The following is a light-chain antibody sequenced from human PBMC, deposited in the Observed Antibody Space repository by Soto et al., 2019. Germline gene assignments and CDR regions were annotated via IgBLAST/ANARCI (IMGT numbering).Light chain of an antibody. V-gene: IGKV3-11*01. CDR1: QSVSNY. Sequence: EIVLTQSPDTLSLSPGERATLSCRASQSVSNYVAWYQQKPGQAPRLLLYDASNRATGIPARFSGSGSGTDFTLTISSLEPEDFAVYYCQQRSNRITFGQGTRLEIK. CDR2: DAS. CDR3: QQRSNRIT. J-gene: IGKJ5*01.